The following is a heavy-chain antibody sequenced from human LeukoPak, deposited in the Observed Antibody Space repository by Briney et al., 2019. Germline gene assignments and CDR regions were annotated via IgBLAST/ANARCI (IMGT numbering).Heavy chain of an antibody. CDR2: ISYEGSNE. Sequence: PTGGSLRLSCAASGFTLSSNAMHWVRQAPGKGLEWVAAISYEGSNEYYADSVKGRFTISRDNSKNTLYLQMTSLRAEDTAVYYCAKDGIRYYYDSSGYYGDYWGQGTLVTVSS. CDR1: GFTLSSNA. D-gene: IGHD3-22*01. J-gene: IGHJ4*02. CDR3: AKDGIRYYYDSSGYYGDY. V-gene: IGHV3-30*18.